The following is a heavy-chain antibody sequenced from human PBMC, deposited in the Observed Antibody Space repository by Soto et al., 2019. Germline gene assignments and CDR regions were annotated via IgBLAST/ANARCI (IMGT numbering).Heavy chain of an antibody. D-gene: IGHD3-10*01. V-gene: IGHV1-69*13. J-gene: IGHJ6*02. CDR1: GGTFSSYA. CDR2: IIPIFGTA. CDR3: ARATANYYYYYYGMDV. Sequence: SVKVSCKASGGTFSSYAISWVRQAPGQGLEWMGGIIPIFGTANYAQKFQGRVTITADESTSTAYMELSSLRSEDTAVYYCARATANYYYYYYGMDVWGQGTTVTVSS.